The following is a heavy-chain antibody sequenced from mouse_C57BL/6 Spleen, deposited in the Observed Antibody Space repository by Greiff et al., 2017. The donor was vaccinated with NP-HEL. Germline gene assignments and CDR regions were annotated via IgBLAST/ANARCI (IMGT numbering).Heavy chain of an antibody. CDR2: IDPSDSYT. Sequence: QVQLQQPGAELVRPGTSVKLSCKASGYTFTSYWMHWVKQRPGQGLEWIGVIDPSDSYTNYNQKFKGKATLTVDTSSSTAYMQLSSLTSEDSAVYYCARIDLNFGVWGTGTTVTVSS. V-gene: IGHV1-59*01. J-gene: IGHJ1*03. CDR1: GYTFTSYW. CDR3: ARIDLNFGV.